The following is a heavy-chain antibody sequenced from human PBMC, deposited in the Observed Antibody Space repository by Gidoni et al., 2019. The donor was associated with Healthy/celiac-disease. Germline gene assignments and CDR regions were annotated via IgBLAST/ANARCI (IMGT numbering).Heavy chain of an antibody. J-gene: IGHJ4*02. Sequence: QVQLQQWGAGLLKPSETLSLTCAVYGGSFSGYYWSGIRQPPGKGLEWIGEINHSGSTNYNPSLKSRVTISVDTSKNQFSLKLSSVTAADTAVYYCASYSSEDPRGLRWMYVVRDWGQGTLVTVSS. V-gene: IGHV4-34*01. D-gene: IGHD6-19*01. CDR2: INHSGST. CDR3: ASYSSEDPRGLRWMYVVRD. CDR1: GGSFSGYY.